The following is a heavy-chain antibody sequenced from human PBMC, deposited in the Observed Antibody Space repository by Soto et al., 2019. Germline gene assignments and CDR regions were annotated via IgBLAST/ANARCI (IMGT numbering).Heavy chain of an antibody. J-gene: IGHJ5*02. D-gene: IGHD3-10*01. V-gene: IGHV4-30-2*01. CDR2: IYHSGST. Sequence: SETLSLTCTVSGASISSGGYSWSWIRQPPGKGLEWIGYIYHSGSTYYNPSLKSRVTISVDRSKNQFSLKLSSVTAADTAVYYCARVPTMVRGVTRYNWFDPWGQGTLVTVSS. CDR1: GASISSGGYS. CDR3: ARVPTMVRGVTRYNWFDP.